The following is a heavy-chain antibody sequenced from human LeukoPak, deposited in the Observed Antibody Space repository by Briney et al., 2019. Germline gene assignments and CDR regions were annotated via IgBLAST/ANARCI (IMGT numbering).Heavy chain of an antibody. CDR2: IYYGGRT. CDR3: ARGAPYYFDY. J-gene: IGHJ4*02. Sequence: SETLCLTCAVSSGSFSSDGYYWGRIRQRPGKGLDWIGYIYYGGRTYYNPSLKSRVTMSVDSSKNQFSLKLSSVTAADTAVYYCARGAPYYFDYWGQGTLVTVSS. V-gene: IGHV4-31*02. CDR1: SGSFSSDGYY.